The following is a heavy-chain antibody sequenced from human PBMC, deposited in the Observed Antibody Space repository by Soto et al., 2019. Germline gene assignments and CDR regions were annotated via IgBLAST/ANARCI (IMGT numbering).Heavy chain of an antibody. J-gene: IGHJ4*02. V-gene: IGHV1-69*01. D-gene: IGHD6-13*01. CDR3: AIPLPKQQLVRGAFDH. Sequence: QVQLVQSGAELKKPGSSVKLSCKTSGCTFRNYAINWVRQAPGQGLEWMGGSIPVFGTANYAQTFQGRFTITADESTSTAYMELSSLRSEDTAVYYCAIPLPKQQLVRGAFDHWGQGTLVTVAS. CDR1: GCTFRNYA. CDR2: SIPVFGTA.